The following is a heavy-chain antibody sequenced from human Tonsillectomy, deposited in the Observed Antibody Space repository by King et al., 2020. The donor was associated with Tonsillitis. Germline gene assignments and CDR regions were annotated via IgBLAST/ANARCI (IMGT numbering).Heavy chain of an antibody. J-gene: IGHJ5*02. CDR3: ARGSKIAVAGTWFDP. D-gene: IGHD6-19*01. V-gene: IGHV4-34*01. CDR2: INHSGST. CDR1: GGSFSGYY. Sequence: HVQLQQWGAGLLKPSETQSLTCAVYGGSFSGYYWSWIRQPPGKGLEWIGEINHSGSTNYNPSLKSRVTISVDTSKNQFSLKLSSVTAADTAVYYCARGSKIAVAGTWFDPWGQGTLVTVSS.